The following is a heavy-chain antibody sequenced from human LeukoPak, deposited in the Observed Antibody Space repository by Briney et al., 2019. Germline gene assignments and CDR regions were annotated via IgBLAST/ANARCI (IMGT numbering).Heavy chain of an antibody. Sequence: GGSLRLSCAASGFTFSSYGMHWVRQAPGKGLEWVAFIRYDGSNKYYADSVKGRFTISRDNSKNTLYLQMNSLRAEDTAVYYCAATYYYDSSGYSTPPFDYWGQGTLVTVSS. CDR3: AATYYYDSSGYSTPPFDY. J-gene: IGHJ4*02. D-gene: IGHD3-22*01. V-gene: IGHV3-30*02. CDR2: IRYDGSNK. CDR1: GFTFSSYG.